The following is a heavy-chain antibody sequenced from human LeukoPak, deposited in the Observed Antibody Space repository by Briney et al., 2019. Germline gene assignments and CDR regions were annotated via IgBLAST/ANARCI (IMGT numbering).Heavy chain of an antibody. J-gene: IGHJ5*02. CDR1: GYTFTGYY. D-gene: IGHD2-21*01. Sequence: GASVKVSCKASGYTFTGYYMHWVRQAPGQGLEWMGWINPNSGGTNYAQKFQGWVTMTRDTSISTAYMELSRLRSDDTAVYYCAREGSIGQYWFDPWGQGTLVTVSS. CDR3: AREGSIGQYWFDP. V-gene: IGHV1-2*04. CDR2: INPNSGGT.